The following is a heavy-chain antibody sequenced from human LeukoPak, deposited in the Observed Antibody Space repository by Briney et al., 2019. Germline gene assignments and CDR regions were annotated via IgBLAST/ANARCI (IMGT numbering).Heavy chain of an antibody. J-gene: IGHJ6*03. CDR2: IIPIFGTA. V-gene: IGHV1-69*05. CDR1: GGTFSSYA. Sequence: SVKVSCKASGGTFSSYAISWVRQAPGQGLEWMEGIIPIFGTANYAQKFQGRVTITTDESTSTAYMELSSLRSEDTAVYYCARVARYCSSTSCYGSRYYYYYMDVWGKGTTVTVSS. CDR3: ARVARYCSSTSCYGSRYYYYYMDV. D-gene: IGHD2-2*01.